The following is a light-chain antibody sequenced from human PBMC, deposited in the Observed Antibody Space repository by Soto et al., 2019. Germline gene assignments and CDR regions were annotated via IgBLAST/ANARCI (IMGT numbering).Light chain of an antibody. Sequence: EIVLTQSPGTLSLSPGERASLSCRASQSVSSSYLAWYQQKPGQAPRLLIYGASSRATGIPDRFCGSGSGTDFTLTISRLEPEDFAVYYCQQYGSSALTFGGGTKVDIK. CDR3: QQYGSSALT. J-gene: IGKJ4*01. CDR2: GAS. V-gene: IGKV3-20*01. CDR1: QSVSSSY.